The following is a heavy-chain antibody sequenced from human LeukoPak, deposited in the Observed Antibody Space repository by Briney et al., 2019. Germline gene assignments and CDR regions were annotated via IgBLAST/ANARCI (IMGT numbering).Heavy chain of an antibody. D-gene: IGHD3-10*01. J-gene: IGHJ4*02. Sequence: PSETLSLTCTVCSDSIPSPYWSWIRQSPGKGLEWIAFISYTGSTRYNPSFKSRVTVSIDTSKNQFSLRLTSVTAADTAVYYCARHFTVGGNYYFGHWDQGTPVTVSS. CDR2: ISYTGST. V-gene: IGHV4-59*08. CDR1: SDSIPSPY. CDR3: ARHFTVGGNYYFGH.